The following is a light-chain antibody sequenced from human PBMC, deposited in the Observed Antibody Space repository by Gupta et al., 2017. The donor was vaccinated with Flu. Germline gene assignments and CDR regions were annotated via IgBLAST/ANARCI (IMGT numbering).Light chain of an antibody. Sequence: GTLSLSPGERVTLSCRASQSVSNNYLAWYQQKLGQPPRLLIYGASNRATGIPDRFSGSGSGTDFTLTISRLEPEDFAVYYCQQFSSSPYTFGQGSKLEIK. CDR1: QSVSNNY. V-gene: IGKV3-20*01. CDR3: QQFSSSPYT. J-gene: IGKJ2*01. CDR2: GAS.